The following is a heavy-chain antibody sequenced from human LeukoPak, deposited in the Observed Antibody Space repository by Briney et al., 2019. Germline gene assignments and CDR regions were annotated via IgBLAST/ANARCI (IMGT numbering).Heavy chain of an antibody. CDR1: GFTFSSYW. CDR2: IKQDGSEK. D-gene: IGHD2-21*02. CDR3: ARWAYCGGGCWPNYFDY. Sequence: SGGSLRLSCAASGFTFSSYWMSWVRQAPGKGLEWVANIKQDGSEKYYVDSVKGRFTISRDNAKNSLYLQMNSLRAEDTAVYYCARWAYCGGGCWPNYFDYWGQGTLVTVSS. J-gene: IGHJ4*02. V-gene: IGHV3-7*01.